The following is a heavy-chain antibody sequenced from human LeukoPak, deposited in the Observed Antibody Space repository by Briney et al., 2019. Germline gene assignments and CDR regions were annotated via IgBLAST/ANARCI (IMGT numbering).Heavy chain of an antibody. V-gene: IGHV3-23*01. CDR3: GKTTVGYSSGQKPAWPVDY. CDR2: IFGSGGSP. J-gene: IGHJ4*02. Sequence: GSLRLSCEASGFTFGSYAMYWVRQAPGKGLEWVAGIFGSGGSPHYADSVKGRFTISRDNSQNTVYLQINSLRAEDTAVYYCGKTTVGYSSGQKPAWPVDYWGQGTLVTVSS. CDR1: GFTFGSYA. D-gene: IGHD5-18*01.